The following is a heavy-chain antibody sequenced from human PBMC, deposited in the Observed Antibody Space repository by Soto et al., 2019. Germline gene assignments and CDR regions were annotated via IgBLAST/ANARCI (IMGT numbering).Heavy chain of an antibody. V-gene: IGHV1-46*01. CDR3: ARELFADSIGYYYAPPFDY. Sequence: ASVKVSCKAPGYTFTSYYMHWVRQAPGQGLEWMGIINPSGGSTSYAQKFQGRVTMTRDTSTSTVYMELSSLRSEDTAVYYCARELFADSIGYYYAPPFDYWGQRTLVTVSS. D-gene: IGHD3-22*01. CDR2: INPSGGST. J-gene: IGHJ4*02. CDR1: GYTFTSYY.